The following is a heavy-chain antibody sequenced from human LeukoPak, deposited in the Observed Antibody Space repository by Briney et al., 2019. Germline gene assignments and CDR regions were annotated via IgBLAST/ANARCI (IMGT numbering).Heavy chain of an antibody. CDR3: AREGQGGGSFDY. V-gene: IGHV3-33*01. J-gene: IGHJ4*02. CDR2: IWYDGSNK. CDR1: GFTFSSYG. D-gene: IGHD2-15*01. Sequence: PGGSLRLSCAASGFTFSSYGMHWVRQAPGKGLEWVAVIWYDGSNKYYADSVKGQFTISRDNSKNTLYLQMNSLRAEDTAVYYCAREGQGGGSFDYWGQGTLVTVSS.